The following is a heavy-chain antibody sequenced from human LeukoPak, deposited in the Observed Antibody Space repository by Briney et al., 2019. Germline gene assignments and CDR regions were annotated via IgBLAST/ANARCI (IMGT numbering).Heavy chain of an antibody. CDR1: GFTFSSYS. Sequence: GGSLRLSCAASGFTFSSYSMHWVRQAPGKGLEWVSSISSSSSYIYYADSVKGRFTISRDNAKNSLYLQMNSLRAEDTAVYYCARERRWIRTFDYWGQGTLVTVSS. D-gene: IGHD5-24*01. CDR2: ISSSSSYI. CDR3: ARERRWIRTFDY. V-gene: IGHV3-21*01. J-gene: IGHJ4*02.